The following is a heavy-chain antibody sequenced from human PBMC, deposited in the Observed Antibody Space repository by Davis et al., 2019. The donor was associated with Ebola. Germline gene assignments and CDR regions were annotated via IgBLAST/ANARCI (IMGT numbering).Heavy chain of an antibody. CDR1: GGSIISSSSY. V-gene: IGHV4-61*01. Sequence: MPSETLSLTCTVSGGSIISSSSYWGWIRQPPRKGLEWIGYIYYSGSTNYNPSLKSRVTISVDTSKNQFSLKLSSVTAADTAVYYCAREERYYYDSSGYRTSYYFDYWGQGTLVTVSS. J-gene: IGHJ4*02. CDR3: AREERYYYDSSGYRTSYYFDY. D-gene: IGHD3-22*01. CDR2: IYYSGST.